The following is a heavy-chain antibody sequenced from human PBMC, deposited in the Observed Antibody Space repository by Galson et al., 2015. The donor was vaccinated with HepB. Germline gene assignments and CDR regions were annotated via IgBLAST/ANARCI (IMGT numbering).Heavy chain of an antibody. J-gene: IGHJ3*02. D-gene: IGHD3-10*01. CDR3: AKQTYGHDAFDI. Sequence: SVKVSCKASGYIFTEYYLHWVRQAPGQGLEWVGRITPNSGATNFAQKFQGRVTMTRDTSISAAYMEVSRLTADDTAVYYCAKQTYGHDAFDIWGQGTMVTVSS. CDR2: ITPNSGAT. CDR1: GYIFTEYY. V-gene: IGHV1-2*06.